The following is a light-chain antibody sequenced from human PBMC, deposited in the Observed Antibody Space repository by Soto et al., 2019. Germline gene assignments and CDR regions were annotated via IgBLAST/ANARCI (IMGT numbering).Light chain of an antibody. CDR1: QSVSRW. Sequence: DIQMTQSPSTLSASVGDTVTITCRASQSVSRWVNWYQQKQGKAPRLLIYEASNLESGVPMRFSGSGSGTEFVLTITSLQPADSATYYCQQFNSKLWTLGQGNRV. V-gene: IGKV1-5*01. J-gene: IGKJ1*01. CDR3: QQFNSKLWT. CDR2: EAS.